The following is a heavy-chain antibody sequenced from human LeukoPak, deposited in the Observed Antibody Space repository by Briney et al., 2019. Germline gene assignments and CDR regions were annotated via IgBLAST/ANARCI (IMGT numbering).Heavy chain of an antibody. V-gene: IGHV3-21*01. J-gene: IGHJ4*02. CDR1: GFTLSSCS. CDR3: ARFPEGSSTWSIDF. Sequence: GGSLRLSCAASGFTLSSCSMNWVRQAPGKGLEWVSSISRSSGYVFYADSMKGRFTVSRDNSKNSLYLQMSTLRAEDTAVYYCARFPEGSSTWSIDFWGQGTLVTASS. D-gene: IGHD6-13*01. CDR2: ISRSSGYV.